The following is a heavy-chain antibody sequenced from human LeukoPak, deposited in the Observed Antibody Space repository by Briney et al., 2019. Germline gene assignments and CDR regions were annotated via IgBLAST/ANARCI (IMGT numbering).Heavy chain of an antibody. D-gene: IGHD7-27*01. Sequence: PSETLSLTCTVSGGSISSSSYYWGWIRQPPGKGLEWIGSIYYSGSTYYNPSLKSRVTISVDTSKNQFSLKLSSVTAADTAVYYCARVPTDWGSSIPWGQGTLVTVSP. J-gene: IGHJ5*02. CDR2: IYYSGST. CDR1: GGSISSSSYY. CDR3: ARVPTDWGSSIP. V-gene: IGHV4-39*07.